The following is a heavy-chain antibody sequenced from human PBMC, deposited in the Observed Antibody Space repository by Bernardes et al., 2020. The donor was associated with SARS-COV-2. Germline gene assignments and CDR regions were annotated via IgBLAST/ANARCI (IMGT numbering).Heavy chain of an antibody. CDR1: GGSISRSTYY. J-gene: IGHJ1*01. D-gene: IGHD3-3*02. Sequence: SETLSLTCAVSGGSISRSTYYWAWIRQPPGKGLEWIGSMFYSGRTYYTPSLKSRVTMSVDTSNNQFSLKLTSVTAADTALYYCATLLAPVGYFQHWGQGTLVTVSS. CDR3: ATLLAPVGYFQH. V-gene: IGHV4-39*01. CDR2: MFYSGRT.